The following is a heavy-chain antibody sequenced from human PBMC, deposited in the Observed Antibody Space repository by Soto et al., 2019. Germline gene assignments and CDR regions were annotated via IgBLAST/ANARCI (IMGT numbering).Heavy chain of an antibody. CDR2: IYWDDDK. V-gene: IGHV2-5*02. CDR3: AHMRVTMIVGAGHVRL. Sequence: QITLKESGPTLVKPSQTLTLTCTFSGFSLSTSGVGVGWIRQPPGKALEWLALIYWDDDKRYSPSLKSRLTITKDTSKNQVVLTLTNVDPVDTATYYWAHMRVTMIVGAGHVRLWGQGTLVTVSS. D-gene: IGHD3-22*01. J-gene: IGHJ1*01. CDR1: GFSLSTSGVG.